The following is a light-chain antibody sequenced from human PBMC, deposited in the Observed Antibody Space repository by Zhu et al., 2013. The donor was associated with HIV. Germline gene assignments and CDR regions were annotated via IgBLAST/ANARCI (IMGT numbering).Light chain of an antibody. CDR1: QSVSSH. J-gene: IGKJ1*01. V-gene: IGKV3-15*01. CDR2: DVS. Sequence: EIVMTQSPATLSVSPGERVILSCRASQSVSSHLAWYQQKPGQAPRLLIYDVSTRANGIPDRFSGSGSGTEFALTISSLQSEDFAVYYCQQYNNWPPWTFGQGTKVEIK. CDR3: QQYNNWPPWT.